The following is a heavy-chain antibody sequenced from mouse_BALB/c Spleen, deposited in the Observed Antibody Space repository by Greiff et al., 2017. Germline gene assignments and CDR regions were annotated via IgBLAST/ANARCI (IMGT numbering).Heavy chain of an antibody. CDR2: ISSGGSYT. Sequence: DVHLVESGGDLVKPGGSLKLSCAASGFTFSSYGMSWVRQTPDKRLEWVATISSGGSYTYYPDSVKGRFTISRDNAKNTLYLQMSSLKSEDTAMYYCARHSTPYGNAAMDYWGQGTSVTVSS. CDR1: GFTFSSYG. CDR3: ARHSTPYGNAAMDY. J-gene: IGHJ4*01. D-gene: IGHD2-1*01. V-gene: IGHV5-6*01.